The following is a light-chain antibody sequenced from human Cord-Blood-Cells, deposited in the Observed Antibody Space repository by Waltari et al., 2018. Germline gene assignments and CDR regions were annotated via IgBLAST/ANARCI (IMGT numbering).Light chain of an antibody. CDR1: KLGDKY. Sequence: SYELTQPPSVSVSPGRTASITCSGDKLGDKYACWYKQKPGQSPVLVIYQDSKWPSGIPERFSGSNAGNTATLTISGTQAMDEADYYCQAWDSSDVVFGGGTKLTVL. V-gene: IGLV3-1*01. CDR2: QDS. CDR3: QAWDSSDVV. J-gene: IGLJ2*01.